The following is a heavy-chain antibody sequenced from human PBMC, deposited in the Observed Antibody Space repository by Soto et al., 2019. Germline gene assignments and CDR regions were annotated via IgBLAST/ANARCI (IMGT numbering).Heavy chain of an antibody. V-gene: IGHV3-15*06. CDR3: TDGLDV. J-gene: IGHJ6*02. Sequence: CRAVEVCITQASTSWVRQAPGKGLEWVGRIISKADGGTTHYAAPVKGRFTISRDDLENMLFLQMNSLKTEDTALYYCTDGLDVWGPGTTVTVSS. CDR2: IISKADGGTT. CDR1: EVCITQAS.